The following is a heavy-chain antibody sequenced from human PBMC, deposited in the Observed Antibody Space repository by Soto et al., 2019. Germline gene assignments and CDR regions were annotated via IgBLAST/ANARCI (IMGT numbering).Heavy chain of an antibody. J-gene: IGHJ4*02. D-gene: IGHD1-1*01. CDR1: GFTFSTYW. Sequence: PGGSLRLSCAASGFTFSTYWMHWVRQAPGKGLVWVSRINSDGSSTYYADSVKGRFTISRDNSKNTLYLQMNSLRAEDTAVYYCAKDWAYNGTYFDYWGQGTLVTVSS. CDR3: AKDWAYNGTYFDY. V-gene: IGHV3-74*01. CDR2: INSDGSST.